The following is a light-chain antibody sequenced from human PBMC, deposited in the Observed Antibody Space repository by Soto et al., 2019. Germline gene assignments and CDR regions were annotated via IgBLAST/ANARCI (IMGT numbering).Light chain of an antibody. CDR1: QSLSSN. CDR3: QQHNNWPPIT. Sequence: EVVMTQSPATLSVSPGERATLSCRASQSLSSNLAWYQQKPGQAPRLLIYGASTRATGIPARFSGSGSGTEFTLTISSLQSEDCAVYYCQQHNNWPPITFGQGTDWRL. J-gene: IGKJ5*01. CDR2: GAS. V-gene: IGKV3-15*01.